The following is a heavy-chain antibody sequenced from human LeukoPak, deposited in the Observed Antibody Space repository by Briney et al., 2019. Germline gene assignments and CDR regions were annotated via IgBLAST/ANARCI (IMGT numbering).Heavy chain of an antibody. CDR3: VRDSIVVRGVFDY. V-gene: IGHV4-30-4*01. D-gene: IGHD3-10*01. Sequence: SETLSLTCTVSGGSISSGDYYWSWIRQPPGKGLEWIGCIYYSGSTYYNPSLKSRVPISVDTSKNQFSLKLSSVTAADTAVYYCVRDSIVVRGVFDYWGQGALLTVSS. J-gene: IGHJ4*02. CDR2: IYYSGST. CDR1: GGSISSGDYY.